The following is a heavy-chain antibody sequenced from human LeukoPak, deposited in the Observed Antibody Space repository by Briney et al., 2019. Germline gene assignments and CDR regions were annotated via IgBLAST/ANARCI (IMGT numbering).Heavy chain of an antibody. Sequence: TSETLSLSCTDSGDSISTYYWSWIRQPPGKGLEWIGYIYYRVTSDSNPSLKSRVTMSVDTSTRQISLKLSSVTAADTAVYYCARDGPVGATTYYYYYMDVWGKGTTVTVSS. J-gene: IGHJ6*03. D-gene: IGHD1-26*01. CDR3: ARDGPVGATTYYYYYMDV. V-gene: IGHV4-59*01. CDR1: GDSISTYY. CDR2: IYYRVTS.